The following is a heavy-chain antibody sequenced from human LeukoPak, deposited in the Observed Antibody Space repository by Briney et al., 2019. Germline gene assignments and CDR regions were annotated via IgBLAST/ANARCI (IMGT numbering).Heavy chain of an antibody. D-gene: IGHD4-11*01. Sequence: GGSLRLSCAASGFTFSSYAMPWVRQAPGKGLEWVAVISYDGSNKYYADSVKGRFTISRDNSKNTLYLQMNSLRAEDTAVYYCARLGFVQLASSYYFDYWGQGTLVTVSS. V-gene: IGHV3-30-3*01. CDR1: GFTFSSYA. CDR2: ISYDGSNK. J-gene: IGHJ4*02. CDR3: ARLGFVQLASSYYFDY.